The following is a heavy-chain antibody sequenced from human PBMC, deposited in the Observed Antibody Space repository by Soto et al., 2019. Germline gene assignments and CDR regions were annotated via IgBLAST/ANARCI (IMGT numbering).Heavy chain of an antibody. J-gene: IGHJ3*02. CDR1: VGSSSSGGYY. CDR2: IYYSGST. D-gene: IGHD1-1*01. V-gene: IGHV4-31*03. Sequence: PSETLSLTCTVSVGSSSSGGYYWSWILQHPGKGLEWIGYIYYSGSTYYNPSLKSRVTISVDTSKNQFSLKLSSVTAADTAVYYCARATTGTTHDAFDIWGQGTMVTVSS. CDR3: ARATTGTTHDAFDI.